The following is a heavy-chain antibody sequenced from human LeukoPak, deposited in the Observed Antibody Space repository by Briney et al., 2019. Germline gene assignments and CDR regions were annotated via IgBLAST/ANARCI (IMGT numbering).Heavy chain of an antibody. CDR1: GFTFGDYA. Sequence: GGSLRLSCTGSGFTFGDYAISWFRQAPGKGLEWVSFVRSKIYAETTEYVASVKGRFTISRDDSKSIAYLQMNSLKTEDTAVYYCQKYSSSSFDFWGQGTLVTVSS. V-gene: IGHV3-49*03. CDR3: QKYSSSSFDF. CDR2: VRSKIYAETT. D-gene: IGHD6-6*01. J-gene: IGHJ4*02.